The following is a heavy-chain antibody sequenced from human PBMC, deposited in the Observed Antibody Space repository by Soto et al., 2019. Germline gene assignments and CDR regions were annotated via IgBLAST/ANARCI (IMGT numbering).Heavy chain of an antibody. J-gene: IGHJ4*01. CDR3: AKDRYLDHDSRGYLFDN. CDR1: GFTFNIYA. CDR2: ISRYGDFT. D-gene: IGHD3-22*01. V-gene: IGHV3-23*01. Sequence: EVQLLESGGDLIQPGGPLRLSCAASGFTFNIYAMTWVRQAPGKGLEWVSAISRYGDFTYYADSVEGRFTISRDNSKNTLYLQMNSLRAEDTAVYYCAKDRYLDHDSRGYLFDNWGHGTLVTVSS.